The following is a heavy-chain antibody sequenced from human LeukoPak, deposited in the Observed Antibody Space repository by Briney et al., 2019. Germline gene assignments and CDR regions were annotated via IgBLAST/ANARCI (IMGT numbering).Heavy chain of an antibody. V-gene: IGHV4-39*01. CDR2: IYYNGYT. CDR1: SIYG. CDR3: ARQGGDTMVRGVVRDWFDP. J-gene: IGHJ5*02. D-gene: IGHD3-10*01. Sequence: SIYGMGWIRQPPGKGLEWIGCIYYNGYTYYTSSLKSRVTIFVNTSKNHFSLKLISVTAADTAMYYCARQGGDTMVRGVVRDWFDPWGQGTLVTVSS.